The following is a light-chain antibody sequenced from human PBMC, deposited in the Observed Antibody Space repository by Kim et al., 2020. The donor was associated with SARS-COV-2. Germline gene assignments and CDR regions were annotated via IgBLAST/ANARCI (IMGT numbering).Light chain of an antibody. CDR1: SIGNKN. CDR3: QVWDSSTVL. Sequence: SVARGQTARITCGGTSIGNKNVHWYQQKPGQAPVLFIYRDKKSPSGIPARFSGSNSGNTATLTISGAQAGDEADYYCQVWDSSTVLFGGGTRLTVL. CDR2: RDK. J-gene: IGLJ2*01. V-gene: IGLV3-9*01.